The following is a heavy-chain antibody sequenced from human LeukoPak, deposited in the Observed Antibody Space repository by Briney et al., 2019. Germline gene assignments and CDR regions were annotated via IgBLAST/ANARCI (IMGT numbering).Heavy chain of an antibody. CDR1: GGSISSSSYY. CDR3: ASSRYYGSGRHPDY. D-gene: IGHD3-10*01. CDR2: IYYSGST. V-gene: IGHV4-39*01. J-gene: IGHJ4*02. Sequence: PSETLSLTCTVSGGSISSSSYYWGWIRQPPGKGLEWIGSIYYSGSTYYNPSLKSRVTISVDTSKNQFSLKLSSVTAADTAVYYCASSRYYGSGRHPDYWGQGTLVTVSS.